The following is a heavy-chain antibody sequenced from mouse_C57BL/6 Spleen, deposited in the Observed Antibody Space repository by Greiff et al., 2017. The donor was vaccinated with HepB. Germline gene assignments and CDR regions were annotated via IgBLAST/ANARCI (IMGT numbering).Heavy chain of an antibody. D-gene: IGHD1-1*01. CDR3: TRSTGAATVVDY. Sequence: EVQLQQSGTVLARPGASVKMSCKTSGYTFTSYWMHWVKQRPGQGLEWIGAIYPGNSDTSYNQKFKGKAKLTAVTSASTAYMELSSLTNEDSAVYYCTRSTGAATVVDYWGQGTTLTVSS. CDR2: IYPGNSDT. V-gene: IGHV1-5*01. CDR1: GYTFTSYW. J-gene: IGHJ2*01.